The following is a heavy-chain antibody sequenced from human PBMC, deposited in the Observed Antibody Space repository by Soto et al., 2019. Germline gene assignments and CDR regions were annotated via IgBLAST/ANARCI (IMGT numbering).Heavy chain of an antibody. V-gene: IGHV2-5*01. Sequence: QITLKESGPTLVKPTQTLTLTCTFSGFSLTSGVVGVGWIRQPPGEALEWLALIYWNDEQYYNPSLRNRLTITRDTSKNQVVLTMTNMYPVDTATYYCAHRLLGPSGYDVWGQGTTVTVSS. CDR1: GFSLTSGVVG. J-gene: IGHJ6*02. CDR2: IYWNDEQ. D-gene: IGHD6-13*01. CDR3: AHRLLGPSGYDV.